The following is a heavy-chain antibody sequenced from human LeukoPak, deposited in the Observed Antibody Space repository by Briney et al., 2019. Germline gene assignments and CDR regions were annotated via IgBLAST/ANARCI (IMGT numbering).Heavy chain of an antibody. CDR2: IYSGGST. Sequence: WGSLRLSCAASGFTVSSNHMSWVRQAPGKGLERVSVIYSGGSTYYADSVKGRFTISRDNSKNTLYLQMNSLRAEDTAVYYCARVTMIVHDAFDIWGQGTMVTVSS. CDR1: GFTVSSNH. V-gene: IGHV3-66*01. D-gene: IGHD3-22*01. J-gene: IGHJ3*02. CDR3: ARVTMIVHDAFDI.